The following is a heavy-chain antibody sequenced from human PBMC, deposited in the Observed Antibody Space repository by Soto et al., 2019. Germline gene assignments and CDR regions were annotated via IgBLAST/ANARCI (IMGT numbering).Heavy chain of an antibody. V-gene: IGHV4-59*01. CDR2: IYYSGST. CDR1: GGSISSYY. J-gene: IGHJ5*02. CDR3: ARGASSGWYAHNWFDP. D-gene: IGHD6-19*01. Sequence: PSETLFLTCTVSGGSISSYYWSWIRQPPGKGLEWIGYIYYSGSTNYNPSLKSRVTISVDTSKNQFSLKLSSVTAADTAVYYCARGASSGWYAHNWFDPWGQGTLVTVSS.